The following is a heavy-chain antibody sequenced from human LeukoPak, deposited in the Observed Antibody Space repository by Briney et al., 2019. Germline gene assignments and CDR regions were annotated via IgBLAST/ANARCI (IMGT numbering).Heavy chain of an antibody. D-gene: IGHD5-12*01. CDR3: ATVVLYSGYYFDF. Sequence: APVKASCKVSGYTLTELSMHWVRQAPGKGLEWMGGFDPEDGATIYAQKFQGRVTMTEDTSTDTAYMELSSLRSEDTAVYYCATVVLYSGYYFDFWGQGTLVTVSS. CDR1: GYTLTELS. V-gene: IGHV1-24*01. J-gene: IGHJ4*02. CDR2: FDPEDGAT.